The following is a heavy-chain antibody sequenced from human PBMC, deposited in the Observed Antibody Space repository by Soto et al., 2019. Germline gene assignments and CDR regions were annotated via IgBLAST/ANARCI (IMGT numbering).Heavy chain of an antibody. CDR2: IKEDGSDN. V-gene: IGHV3-7*03. D-gene: IGHD2-15*01. Sequence: EVQLVESGGGLVQPGGSLRLSCEASGFTFRTYWMSWVRQAPGNALEWVANIKEDGSDNYYVDSVKGRFTISRDNAKNALYLQMNSLRAEDTAVYYCARAGYCSGGNCYSHYYYGMDVWGQGTTVTVSS. J-gene: IGHJ6*02. CDR3: ARAGYCSGGNCYSHYYYGMDV. CDR1: GFTFRTYW.